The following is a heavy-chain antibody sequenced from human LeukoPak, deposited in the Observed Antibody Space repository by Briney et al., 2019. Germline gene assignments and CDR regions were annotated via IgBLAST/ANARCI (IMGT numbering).Heavy chain of an antibody. CDR1: GYTFTSYD. Sequence: ASVKVSCKASGYTFTSYDIYWVRQATGQGLEWMGWMNPNSGNTGYAQKFQGRVTMTRNTSISTAYMELSSLRSEDTAVYYCARGEKYYDFWSGHGSSTGFDPWGQGTLVTVSS. CDR3: ARGEKYYDFWSGHGSSTGFDP. V-gene: IGHV1-8*01. CDR2: MNPNSGNT. D-gene: IGHD3-3*01. J-gene: IGHJ5*02.